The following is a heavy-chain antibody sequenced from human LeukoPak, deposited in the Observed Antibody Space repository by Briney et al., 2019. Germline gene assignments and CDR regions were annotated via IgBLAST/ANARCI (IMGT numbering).Heavy chain of an antibody. CDR2: VYYTGST. V-gene: IGHV4-59*01. CDR3: ARVDYGDYSKDFDY. Sequence: SETLSLTCNVSGVSISSYYWSWIRQPPGKGLEWIGYVYYTGSTNYNPSLKSRVSMSVHMSKSQFSLNLRSVTAADTAVYYCARVDYGDYSKDFDYWGQGTLVTVSS. J-gene: IGHJ4*02. CDR1: GVSISSYY. D-gene: IGHD4-17*01.